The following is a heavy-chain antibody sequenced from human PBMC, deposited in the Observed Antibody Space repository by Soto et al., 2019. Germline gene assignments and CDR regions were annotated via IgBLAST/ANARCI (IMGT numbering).Heavy chain of an antibody. CDR3: ARGDIADRLKD. V-gene: IGHV4-34*01. J-gene: IGHJ4*02. D-gene: IGHD6-6*01. Sequence: QVQLQQWGAGLLKPSETLSLTCGVYGGSFSDYLWTWIRQPPGKGLEWIGEINLSGGNNYNPSLKSRVTMSVDTSKNQFSLKLSSVTAADTAVYYCARGDIADRLKDWGKGTMVTVSS. CDR1: GGSFSDYL. CDR2: INLSGGN.